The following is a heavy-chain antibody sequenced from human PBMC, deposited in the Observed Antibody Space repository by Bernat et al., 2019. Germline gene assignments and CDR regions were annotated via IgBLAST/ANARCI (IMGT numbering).Heavy chain of an antibody. V-gene: IGHV4-59*01. Sequence: QVQLQESGPGLVKPSETLSLTCTVSGGSISSYYWSWIRQPPGKGLEWIGYIYYSGSTNYNPSLKSRVTISVDTSKNQFSLKLSSVTAADTAVYYLARDLWGMGWFDPWGQGTLVTVSS. CDR2: IYYSGST. J-gene: IGHJ5*02. CDR3: ARDLWGMGWFDP. D-gene: IGHD2-8*02. CDR1: GGSISSYY.